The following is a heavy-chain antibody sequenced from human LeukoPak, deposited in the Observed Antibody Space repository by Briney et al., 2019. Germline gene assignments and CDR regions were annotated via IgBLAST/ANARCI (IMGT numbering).Heavy chain of an antibody. CDR3: ARVFYSTSGSFPRRSYYYYMDV. CDR2: IRYDGSNK. Sequence: GGSLRLSCAASGFTFSSYGMHWVRQAPGKGLEWVAFIRYDGSNKYYADSVKGRFTISRDNAKNSLYLQMNSLRAEDTAVYYCARVFYSTSGSFPRRSYYYYMDVWGNWTTVTVSS. CDR1: GFTFSSYG. D-gene: IGHD6-6*01. V-gene: IGHV3-30*02. J-gene: IGHJ6*03.